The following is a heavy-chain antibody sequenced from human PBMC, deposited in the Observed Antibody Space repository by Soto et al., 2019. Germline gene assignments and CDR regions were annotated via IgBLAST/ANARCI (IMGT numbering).Heavy chain of an antibody. Sequence: PSLPLSLTCTVAGGSISSYYCSWIRQPPGKGLEWIGYIYYSGSTNYNPSLKSRVTISVDTSKNQFSLKLSSVTAADTAVYYCARDRSSSWYSPLGWFDPWGQGTLVTVSS. CDR2: IYYSGST. J-gene: IGHJ5*02. V-gene: IGHV4-59*01. CDR1: GGSISSYY. CDR3: ARDRSSSWYSPLGWFDP. D-gene: IGHD6-13*01.